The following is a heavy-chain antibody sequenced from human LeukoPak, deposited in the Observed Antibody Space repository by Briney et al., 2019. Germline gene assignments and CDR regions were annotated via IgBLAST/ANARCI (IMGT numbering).Heavy chain of an antibody. CDR2: IYTSGST. Sequence: SETLSLTCTVSGGSISSYYWSWIRQPAGKGLEWIGRIYTSGSTNYNPSLKSRVTISVDTSKNQFSLKLSSVTAADTAVYYCARASYDYVWGSYRHNWFDPWGQGTLVTVSS. D-gene: IGHD3-16*02. CDR3: ARASYDYVWGSYRHNWFDP. CDR1: GGSISSYY. V-gene: IGHV4-4*07. J-gene: IGHJ5*02.